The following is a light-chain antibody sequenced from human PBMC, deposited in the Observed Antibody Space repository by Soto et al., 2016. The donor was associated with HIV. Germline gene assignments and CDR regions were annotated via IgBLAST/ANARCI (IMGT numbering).Light chain of an antibody. Sequence: DILLTQSPSSLSGSIGDRVSITCRASQDIYNYLAWYQQKPGKVPRLLISAAMNLESGVPSRFRGSGSGTEFTLTITSLQPEDIATYYCQKYNGVITFGGGAKVEI. CDR2: AAM. CDR3: QKYNGVIT. V-gene: IGKV1-27*01. J-gene: IGKJ4*01. CDR1: QDIYNY.